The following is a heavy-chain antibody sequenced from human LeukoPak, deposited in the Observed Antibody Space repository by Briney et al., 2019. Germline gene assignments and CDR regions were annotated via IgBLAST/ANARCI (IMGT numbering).Heavy chain of an antibody. D-gene: IGHD2-8*01. J-gene: IGHJ6*03. V-gene: IGHV4-39*01. CDR3: ARHAPTNGHYCYYYYMDV. Sequence: PSETLSLTCTVSGGSISSSSYYWGWIRHPPGKGLEWIASIYYSVSTYYNPPLKSRFTISVDTSKNQFSLKLTSVTAADTAMYYCARHAPTNGHYCYYYYMDVWGKGTTVTVSS. CDR2: IYYSVST. CDR1: GGSISSSSYY.